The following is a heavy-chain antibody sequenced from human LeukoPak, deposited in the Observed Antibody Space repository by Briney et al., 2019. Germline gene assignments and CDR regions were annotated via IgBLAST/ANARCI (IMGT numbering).Heavy chain of an antibody. CDR3: AKDNSVGDIAWWFDP. J-gene: IGHJ5*02. V-gene: IGHV1-46*01. Sequence: GASVKVSCTASGYTFTSYYMHWVRQAPGQGLEWMGVINPSRTWTGNVQKFRGRITMTRDMSPSTDYMELRDLGFEDTGVYYCAKDNSVGDIAWWFDPWGQGTLVTVSS. CDR2: INPSRTWT. CDR1: GYTFTSYY. D-gene: IGHD1-26*01.